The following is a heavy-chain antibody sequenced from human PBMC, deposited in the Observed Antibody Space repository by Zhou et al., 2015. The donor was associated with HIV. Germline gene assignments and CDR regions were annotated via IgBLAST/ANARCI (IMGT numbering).Heavy chain of an antibody. CDR2: INAGNGDT. CDR3: ARAELGQWLGSDY. V-gene: IGHV1-3*05. CDR1: GYTFISYA. D-gene: IGHD6-19*01. J-gene: IGHJ4*02. Sequence: QVHLLQSGAEEKKPGASVKVSCKASGYTFISYAMHWVRQAPGQRLEWMGWINAGNGDTKYSQKFQGRVTITRDTSISTAYMELSSLRSEDTAVYYCARAELGQWLGSDYWGQGTLVTVS.